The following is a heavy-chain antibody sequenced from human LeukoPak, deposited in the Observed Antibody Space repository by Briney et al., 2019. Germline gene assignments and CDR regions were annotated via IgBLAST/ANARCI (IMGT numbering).Heavy chain of an antibody. CDR2: IIPIFGTA. CDR3: ASGRSGYYYYMDV. Sequence: SVKVSCKASGGTFSSYVISWVRQAPGQGLEWMGGIIPIFGTANYAQKFQGRVTITTDESTSTAYMELSSLRSEDTAVYYCASGRSGYYYYMDVWGKGTTVTVSS. V-gene: IGHV1-69*05. D-gene: IGHD3-3*01. CDR1: GGTFSSYV. J-gene: IGHJ6*03.